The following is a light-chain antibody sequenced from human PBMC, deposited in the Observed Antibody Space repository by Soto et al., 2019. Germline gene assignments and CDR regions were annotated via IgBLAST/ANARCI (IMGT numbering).Light chain of an antibody. J-gene: IGKJ1*01. CDR1: QSVSSY. V-gene: IGKV3-11*01. CDR3: QQRSNWPRT. CDR2: DVS. Sequence: EIVLTQSPATLSLSPGERATLSCRASQSVSSYLAWYQQKPGQAPRLLIYDVSNRATGIPARFSGSGSGTDFTLTISSREPEDFAVYYCQQRSNWPRTFGQGTKVESK.